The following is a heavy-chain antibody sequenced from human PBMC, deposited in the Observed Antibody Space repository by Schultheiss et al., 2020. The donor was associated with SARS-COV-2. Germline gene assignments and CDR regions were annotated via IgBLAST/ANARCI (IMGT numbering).Heavy chain of an antibody. CDR3: ARVSGHYDSSGSPFLSSQSTGLDI. J-gene: IGHJ3*02. Sequence: GESLKISCAASGFTFSSYAMHWVRQAPGKGLEWVAVISYDGSNKYYADSVKGRFTISRDNSKITLYLQMNSLRAEDTAVYYCARVSGHYDSSGSPFLSSQSTGLDIWGQGTMVTVSS. CDR2: ISYDGSNK. V-gene: IGHV3-30*01. D-gene: IGHD3-22*01. CDR1: GFTFSSYA.